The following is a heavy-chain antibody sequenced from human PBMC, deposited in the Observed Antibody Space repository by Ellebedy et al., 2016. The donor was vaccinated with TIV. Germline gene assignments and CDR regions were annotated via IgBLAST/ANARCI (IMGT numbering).Heavy chain of an antibody. D-gene: IGHD3-22*01. J-gene: IGHJ4*02. Sequence: SETLSLXCTVSGGSISSGGYYWSWIRQPPGKGLEWIGEINHSGSTNYNPSLKSRVTISVDTSKNQFSLKLSSVTAADTAVYYCARGRVMIVVAHYYFDYWGQGTLVTVSS. CDR2: INHSGST. CDR3: ARGRVMIVVAHYYFDY. CDR1: GGSISSGGYY. V-gene: IGHV4-39*07.